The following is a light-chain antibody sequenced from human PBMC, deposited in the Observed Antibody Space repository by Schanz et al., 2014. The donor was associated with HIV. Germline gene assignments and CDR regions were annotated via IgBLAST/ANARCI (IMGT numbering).Light chain of an antibody. V-gene: IGKV1-5*03. CDR2: KAS. J-gene: IGKJ1*01. Sequence: DIQMTQSPSAMSASVGDRVTITCRASQSVSYWLAWYQQRPGKAPRLLIYKASRLEDGVPSRFSGSGYGTEFSLTISSLQPDDFATYYCQHYNNYPCAFGPGTKVEIK. CDR3: QHYNNYPCA. CDR1: QSVSYW.